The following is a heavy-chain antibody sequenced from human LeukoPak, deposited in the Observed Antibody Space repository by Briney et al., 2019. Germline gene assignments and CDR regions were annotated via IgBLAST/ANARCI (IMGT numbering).Heavy chain of an antibody. D-gene: IGHD2-2*03. J-gene: IGHJ4*02. CDR3: AKDLGYCSSTSCAPGVY. V-gene: IGHV3-30*18. CDR1: GFTFSSYG. CDR2: ISYDGSNK. Sequence: GGSLRLSCAASGFTFSSYGMHWVRQAPGKGVEWVAVISYDGSNKYYADSVKGRFTISRDNSKNTLYLQMNSLRAEDTAVYYCAKDLGYCSSTSCAPGVYWGQGTLVTVSS.